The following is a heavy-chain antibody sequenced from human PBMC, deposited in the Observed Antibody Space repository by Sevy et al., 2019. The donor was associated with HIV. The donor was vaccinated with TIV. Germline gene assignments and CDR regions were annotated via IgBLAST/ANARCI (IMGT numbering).Heavy chain of an antibody. CDR2: IKSKTDGGTT. CDR1: GFTFSNAW. V-gene: IGHV3-15*01. Sequence: GGSVRLSCAASGFTFSNAWMSWVRQAPGKGLEWVGRIKSKTDGGTTDYAAPVKGRFTISRDDSKNTLYLQMNSLKTEDTAVYYCTTGASDYDFWSGPFDGMDVWGQGTTVTVSS. J-gene: IGHJ6*02. CDR3: TTGASDYDFWSGPFDGMDV. D-gene: IGHD3-3*01.